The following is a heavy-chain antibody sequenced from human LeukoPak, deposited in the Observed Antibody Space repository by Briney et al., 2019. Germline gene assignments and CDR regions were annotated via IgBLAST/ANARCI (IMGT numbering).Heavy chain of an antibody. D-gene: IGHD6-6*01. CDR2: ISYDGSNK. CDR3: ARTAARRFDY. CDR1: GFTFSSYG. Sequence: GRSLRLSCAASGFTFSSYGMHWVRQAPGKGLEWVAVISYDGSNKYYADSVKGRFTISRDNAKNSLSLQMNSLRAEDTAVYYCARTAARRFDYWGQGTLVTVSS. V-gene: IGHV3-30*03. J-gene: IGHJ4*02.